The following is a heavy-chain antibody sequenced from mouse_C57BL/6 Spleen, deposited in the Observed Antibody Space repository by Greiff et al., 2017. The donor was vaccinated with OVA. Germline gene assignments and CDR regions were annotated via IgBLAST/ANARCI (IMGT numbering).Heavy chain of an antibody. Sequence: QVQLKESGPGLVAPSQSLSITCTVSGFSLTSYAISWVRQPPGKGLEWLGVIWTGGGPNYNSALKSRLSISKDNSKSKVFSKMNSLQTDDTARYYGARTDYGSSYVWYFDVWGTGTTVTVSS. D-gene: IGHD1-1*01. V-gene: IGHV2-9-1*01. CDR3: ARTDYGSSYVWYFDV. J-gene: IGHJ1*03. CDR2: IWTGGGP. CDR1: GFSLTSYA.